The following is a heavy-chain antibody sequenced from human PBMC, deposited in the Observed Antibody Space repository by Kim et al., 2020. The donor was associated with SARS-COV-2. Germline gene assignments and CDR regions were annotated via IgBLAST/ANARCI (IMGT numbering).Heavy chain of an antibody. D-gene: IGHD3-10*01. V-gene: IGHV1-69*13. J-gene: IGHJ6*02. CDR3: ARGRSYYYGSGSYSHNYYYGMDV. Sequence: SVKVSCKASGGTFSSYAISWVRQAPGQGLEWMGGIIPIFGTANYAQKFQGRVTITADESTSTAYMELSSLRSEDTAVYYCARGRSYYYGSGSYSHNYYYGMDVWGQGTTVTVSS. CDR1: GGTFSSYA. CDR2: IIPIFGTA.